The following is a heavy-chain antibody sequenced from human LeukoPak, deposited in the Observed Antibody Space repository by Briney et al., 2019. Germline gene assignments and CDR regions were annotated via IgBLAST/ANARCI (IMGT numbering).Heavy chain of an antibody. CDR2: IYYSGST. V-gene: IGHV4-39*07. CDR1: GDSISSSSYY. CDR3: ARVRSVSRSGGSCLPRGFDP. D-gene: IGHD2-15*01. Sequence: PSETLSLTCTVSGDSISSSSYYWGWIRQPPGKGLEWIGSIYYSGSTYYNPCLKSRVTISVDTSKNQFSLKLSSVTAADTAVYYCARVRSVSRSGGSCLPRGFDPWGQGTLVTVSS. J-gene: IGHJ5*02.